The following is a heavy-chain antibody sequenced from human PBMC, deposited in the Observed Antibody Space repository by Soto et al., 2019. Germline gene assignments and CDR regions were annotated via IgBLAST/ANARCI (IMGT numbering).Heavy chain of an antibody. J-gene: IGHJ4*02. D-gene: IGHD6-25*01. CDR3: AKPGDSSGWFDY. V-gene: IGHV3-43*01. CDR1: GFTFDDYT. Sequence: PGGSLRLSCAASGFTFDDYTTHWVRQAPGKGLEWVSLISWDGGSTYYADSVKGRFTISRDNSKNSLYLQMNSLRTEDTALYYCAKPGDSSGWFDYWGQGTLVTVSS. CDR2: ISWDGGST.